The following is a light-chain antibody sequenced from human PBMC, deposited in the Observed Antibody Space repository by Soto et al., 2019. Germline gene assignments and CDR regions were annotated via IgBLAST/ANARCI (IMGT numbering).Light chain of an antibody. CDR3: QQYNKWPLT. V-gene: IGKV3-15*01. J-gene: IGKJ4*01. CDR2: VTS. CDR1: QSVSSN. Sequence: EIVMTQSPATLSVSPGERATLSCRAGQSVSSNLAWYQQKPGQAPRLLIYVTSTRATGIPARFSGSGSGTDFTLTISTLQSEDFAVYYCQQYNKWPLTFGGGTKVEIK.